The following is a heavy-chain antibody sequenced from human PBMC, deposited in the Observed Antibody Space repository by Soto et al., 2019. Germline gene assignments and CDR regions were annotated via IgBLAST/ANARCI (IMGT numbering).Heavy chain of an antibody. J-gene: IGHJ4*02. CDR2: ISGSGGST. V-gene: IGHV3-23*01. Sequence: GGSLRLSCVGSGFTFSSYAMNWVRQAPGKGLEWVSSISGSGGSTYYADSVKGRFTISRDNSKNTLYLQMNGLRADDTAVYHCAKAPQKYCVGGGCYSVYWGQGTLVTVSS. CDR3: AKAPQKYCVGGGCYSVY. CDR1: GFTFSSYA. D-gene: IGHD2-15*01.